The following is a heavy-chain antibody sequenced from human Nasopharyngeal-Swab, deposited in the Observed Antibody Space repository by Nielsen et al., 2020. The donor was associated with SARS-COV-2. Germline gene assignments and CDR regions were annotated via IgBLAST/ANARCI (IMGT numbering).Heavy chain of an antibody. Sequence: GESLKISCAASGFTFSGYSMNWVRQAPGKGLEWVSSISSSSSYIYYADSVKGRFTISRDNAKNSLYLQMNSLRAEDTAVYYCAKDLAKYSGSYFDYWGQGTLVTVSS. CDR2: ISSSSSYI. V-gene: IGHV3-21*04. CDR1: GFTFSGYS. CDR3: AKDLAKYSGSYFDY. J-gene: IGHJ4*02. D-gene: IGHD1-26*01.